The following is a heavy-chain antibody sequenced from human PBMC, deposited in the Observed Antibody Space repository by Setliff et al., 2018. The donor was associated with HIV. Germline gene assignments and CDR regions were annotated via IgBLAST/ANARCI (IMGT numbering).Heavy chain of an antibody. CDR3: ARGTGSYGSDY. Sequence: SETLSLTCTVSGVSVSSGGYYWSWIRQHPGKGLEWIGDVHHTGTTYLNPSLKSRITISVDTSKNQFSLKLSSVTAADTAVYYCARGTGSYGSDYWGQGTLVTVSS. J-gene: IGHJ4*02. D-gene: IGHD5-18*01. CDR1: GVSVSSGGYY. CDR2: VHHTGTT. V-gene: IGHV4-31*03.